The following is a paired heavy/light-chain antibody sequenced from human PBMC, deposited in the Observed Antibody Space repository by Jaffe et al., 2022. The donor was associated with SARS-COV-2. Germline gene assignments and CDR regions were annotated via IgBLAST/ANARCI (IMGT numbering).Light chain of an antibody. CDR3: AAWDDSLSGPWV. V-gene: IGLV1-44*01. CDR2: SNN. Sequence: QSVLTQPPSASGTPGQRVTISCSGSSSNIGSNTVNWYQQLPGTAPKLLIYSNNQRPSGVPDRFSGSKSGTSASLAISGLQSEDEAEYYCAAWDDSLSGPWVFGGGTKLTVL. CDR1: SSNIGSNT. J-gene: IGLJ3*02.
Heavy chain of an antibody. CDR1: GGSISGNF. CDR3: ARLLGSRSATVDY. Sequence: QVQLQESGPGLVKPSETLSLTCSVSGGSISGNFWAWIRQPPGQGLEWIGYIYYNGKAYYNPSLNSRATISVDTSKNQFSLKLISVTAADTALYYCARLLGSRSATVDYWGQGTLVTVSS. D-gene: IGHD1-26*01. V-gene: IGHV4-59*01. J-gene: IGHJ4*02. CDR2: IYYNGKA.